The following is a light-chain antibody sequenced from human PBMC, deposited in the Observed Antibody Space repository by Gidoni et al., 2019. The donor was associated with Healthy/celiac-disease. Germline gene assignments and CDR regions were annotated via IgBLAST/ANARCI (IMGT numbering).Light chain of an antibody. J-gene: IGKJ1*01. CDR2: AAS. Sequence: DLQVTQSPSSLSSSVGDRVTITCRASQYISSYLNGYQQKPGKDPKLLIYAASSSQSGVPSRVSGSGSGTDFTLTISSLQPEDVSTSYCQQRYSTLPWTFXPXTKVEIK. CDR3: QQRYSTLPWT. V-gene: IGKV1-39*01. CDR1: QYISSY.